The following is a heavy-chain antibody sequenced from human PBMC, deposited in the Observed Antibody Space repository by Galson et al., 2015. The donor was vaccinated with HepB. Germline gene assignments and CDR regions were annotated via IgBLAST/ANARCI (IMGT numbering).Heavy chain of an antibody. CDR1: GFSLSTSGMC. V-gene: IGHV2-70*11. J-gene: IGHJ6*03. CDR2: IDWDDDK. Sequence: PALVKPTQTLTLTCTFSGFSLSTSGMCVSWIRQPPGKALEWLARIDWDDDKYYSTSLKTRLTISKDTSKNQVVLTMTNVDPVDTATYYCARADYDPIYYYYYMDVWGKGTTVTVSS. CDR3: ARADYDPIYYYYYMDV. D-gene: IGHD3-16*01.